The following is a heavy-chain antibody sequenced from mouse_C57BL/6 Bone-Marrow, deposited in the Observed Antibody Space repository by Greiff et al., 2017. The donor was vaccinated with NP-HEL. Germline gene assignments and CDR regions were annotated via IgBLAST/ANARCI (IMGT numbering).Heavy chain of an antibody. CDR1: GFSLTSYG. D-gene: IGHD2-3*01. Sequence: VKLVESGPGLVQPSQSLSITCTVSGFSLTSYGVHWVRQSPGKGLEWLGVIWSGGSTDYNAAFISRLSISKDNSKSQVFFKMNSLQADDTAIYYCARNRWLLRYAMDYWGQGTSVTVSS. CDR2: IWSGGST. V-gene: IGHV2-2*01. CDR3: ARNRWLLRYAMDY. J-gene: IGHJ4*01.